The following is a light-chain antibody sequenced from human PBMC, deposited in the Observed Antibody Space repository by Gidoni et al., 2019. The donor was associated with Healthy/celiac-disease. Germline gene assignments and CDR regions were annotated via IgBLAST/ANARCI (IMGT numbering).Light chain of an antibody. Sequence: EIVLTQSPATLSLSPGERATLSCRASQSVSSYLAWYQQKPGQAPRLLIYDASNRAPGIPARFSGSGSGTDFTLTISSLEPEDFAVYYCQQRSNWPPMYTFXQXTKLEIK. J-gene: IGKJ2*01. CDR3: QQRSNWPPMYT. CDR2: DAS. CDR1: QSVSSY. V-gene: IGKV3-11*01.